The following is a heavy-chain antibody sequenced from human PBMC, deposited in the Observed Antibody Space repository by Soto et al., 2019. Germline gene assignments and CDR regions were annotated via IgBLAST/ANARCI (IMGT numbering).Heavy chain of an antibody. J-gene: IGHJ5*02. Sequence: APVNVSCKASGSTFTSYDINWGRQATGQGLEYLGWMNPNSGDTAYVQKFQGRLTMTWDTSITTAYMELSGLRSEDTALYFCARGVKYGAYSRWFDPWGQGTLVTVSS. V-gene: IGHV1-8*01. CDR3: ARGVKYGAYSRWFDP. CDR2: MNPNSGDT. CDR1: GSTFTSYD. D-gene: IGHD4-17*01.